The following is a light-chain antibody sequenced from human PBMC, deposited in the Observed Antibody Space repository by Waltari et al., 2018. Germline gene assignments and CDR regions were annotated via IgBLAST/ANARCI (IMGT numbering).Light chain of an antibody. CDR1: RGDVGGYNY. V-gene: IGLV2-23*02. J-gene: IGLJ1*01. Sequence: QSALTQPASVSGSPGQSITISCTGTRGDVGGYNYASWYQQHPGNAPKLMIYYVSKRPSGASNRFSGSKSGNTASLTVSGLQAEDEADYYCCSYAGASTYVFGTGTKVTVL. CDR2: YVS. CDR3: CSYAGASTYV.